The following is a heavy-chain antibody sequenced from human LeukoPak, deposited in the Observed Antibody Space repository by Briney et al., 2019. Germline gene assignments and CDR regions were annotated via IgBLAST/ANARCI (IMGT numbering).Heavy chain of an antibody. J-gene: IGHJ4*02. V-gene: IGHV1-2*02. D-gene: IGHD6-19*01. Sequence: GASVKVSCKASGYTFTGYYMHWVRQAPGQGLEWMGWINPNSGGTNYAQKLQGRVTMTTDTSTSTAYMELRSLRSDDTAVYYCARDGIAVAGSSGRDYWGQGTLVTVSS. CDR2: INPNSGGT. CDR3: ARDGIAVAGSSGRDY. CDR1: GYTFTGYY.